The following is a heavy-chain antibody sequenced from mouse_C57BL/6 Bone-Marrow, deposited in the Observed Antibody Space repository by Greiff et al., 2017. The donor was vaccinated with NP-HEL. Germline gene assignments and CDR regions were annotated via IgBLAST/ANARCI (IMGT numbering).Heavy chain of an antibody. CDR3: TTCSYDGNPYAMDY. V-gene: IGHV14-1*01. J-gene: IGHJ4*01. CDR2: IDPEDGDT. CDR1: GFTLKDYY. Sequence: EVQLQQSGAELVRPGASVKLSCTASGFTLKDYYMHWVKQRPEQGLEWIGRIDPEDGDTEYAPKFQGKATMTADTSSNTAYLQLSSLTSEDTAVYYCTTCSYDGNPYAMDYWGQGTSVTVSS. D-gene: IGHD2-10*01.